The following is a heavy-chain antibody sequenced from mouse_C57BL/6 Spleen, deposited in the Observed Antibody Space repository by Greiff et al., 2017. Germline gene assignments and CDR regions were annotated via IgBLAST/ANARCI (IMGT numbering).Heavy chain of an antibody. CDR2: INPGSGGT. CDR3: ARGDGY. CDR1: GYAFTNYL. J-gene: IGHJ3*02. Sequence: QVQLQQSGAELVRPGTSVTVSCKASGYAFTNYLIEWVKQRPGQGLEWIGVINPGSGGTNYNEKFKGKATLTADKSSSTAYMQLSSLTSEDSAVYFCARGDGYSGQGTLVTVSA. V-gene: IGHV1-54*01.